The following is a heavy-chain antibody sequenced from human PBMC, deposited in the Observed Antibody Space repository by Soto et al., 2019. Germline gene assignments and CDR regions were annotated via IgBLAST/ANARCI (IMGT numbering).Heavy chain of an antibody. D-gene: IGHD5-12*01. Sequence: QVQLQESGPGLVKPSQTLSLTCTVSGGSISSGCYYWSWIRQHPGKGLEWIGYINYSGSTYYNPSLKSRITISLDTSRNQFSLTLTSVTAADTAAYYCAREGRCVGSDYGVDSWGQGTLVTVSS. CDR1: GGSISSGCYY. CDR3: AREGRCVGSDYGVDS. V-gene: IGHV4-31*03. CDR2: INYSGST. J-gene: IGHJ4*02.